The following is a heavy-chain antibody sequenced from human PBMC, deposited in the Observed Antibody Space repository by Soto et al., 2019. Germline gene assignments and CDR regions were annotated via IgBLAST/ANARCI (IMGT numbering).Heavy chain of an antibody. CDR1: GYSFTSYW. CDR2: IYPGDSDT. Sequence: PGESLKISCKGSGYSFTSYWIGWVRQMPGKGLEWMGIIYPGDSDTRYSPSFQGQVTISADKSISTAYLQWSSLKASDTAMYYCARHLVAPDYYGSSGSSYDAFDICGQGTMGTVSS. CDR3: ARHLVAPDYYGSSGSSYDAFDI. V-gene: IGHV5-51*01. D-gene: IGHD3-22*01. J-gene: IGHJ3*02.